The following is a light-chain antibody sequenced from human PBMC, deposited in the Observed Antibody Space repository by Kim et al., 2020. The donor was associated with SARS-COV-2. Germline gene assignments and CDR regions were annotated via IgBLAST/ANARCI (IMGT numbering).Light chain of an antibody. CDR1: QNIGSW. Sequence: DIQMTQSPSTLSASVGDRVIITCRASQNIGSWLAWYQQRPGKAPKLLIFNTSRLENGVPSRFRGSGSGTEFTLTISRLQPADFATYYCQQYNSYHYTFGQGAKVDIK. V-gene: IGKV1-5*03. CDR2: NTS. J-gene: IGKJ2*01. CDR3: QQYNSYHYT.